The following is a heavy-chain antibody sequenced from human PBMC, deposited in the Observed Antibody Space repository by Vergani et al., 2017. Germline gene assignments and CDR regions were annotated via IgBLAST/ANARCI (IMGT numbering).Heavy chain of an antibody. CDR1: GGSISSGSYY. CDR3: ARDQGXYDYVWGSYRYTGYFDY. V-gene: IGHV4-61*02. D-gene: IGHD3-16*02. CDR2: IYTSGST. Sequence: QVQLQESGPGLVKPSQTLSLTCTVSGGSISSGSYYWSWIRQPAGKGLEWIGRIYTSGSTNYNPSLKGRVTISVDTSKNQFSLKLSSVTAADTAVYYCARDQGXYDYVWGSYRYTGYFDYWGQGTLVTVSS. J-gene: IGHJ4*02.